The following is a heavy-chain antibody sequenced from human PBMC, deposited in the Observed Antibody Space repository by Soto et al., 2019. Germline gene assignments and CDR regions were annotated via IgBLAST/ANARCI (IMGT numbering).Heavy chain of an antibody. CDR2: IYHSGST. CDR1: GGSISSSNW. J-gene: IGHJ4*02. V-gene: IGHV4-4*02. CDR3: ARGGETGDSPYYFDY. D-gene: IGHD7-27*01. Sequence: SETLSLTCAVSGGSISSSNWWSWVRQPPGKGLEWIGEIYHSGSTNYNPSLKSRVTISVDKSKNQFSLKLSSVTAADTAVYYCARGGETGDSPYYFDYWGQGTLVTVSS.